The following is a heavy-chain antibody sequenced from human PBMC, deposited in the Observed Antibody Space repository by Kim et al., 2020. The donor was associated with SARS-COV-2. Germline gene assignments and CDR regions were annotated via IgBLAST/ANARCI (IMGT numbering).Heavy chain of an antibody. D-gene: IGHD1-1*01. CDR1: GYTFTGYY. CDR2: INPNSGGT. V-gene: IGHV1-2*02. CDR3: ARGPGNDVLNWFDP. J-gene: IGHJ5*02. Sequence: ASVKVSCKASGYTFTGYYMHWVRQAPGQGLEWMGWINPNSGGTNYAQKFQGRVTMTRDTSISTAYMELSRLRSDDTAVYYCARGPGNDVLNWFDPWGQGTLVTVSS.